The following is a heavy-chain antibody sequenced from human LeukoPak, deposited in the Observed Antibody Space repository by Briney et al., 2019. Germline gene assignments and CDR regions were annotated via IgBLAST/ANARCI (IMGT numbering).Heavy chain of an antibody. CDR2: MNPNSGNT. V-gene: IGHV1-8*01. J-gene: IGHJ4*02. Sequence: ASVKVSCKASGYTLTSYDINWVRQATGQGLEWMGWMNPNSGNTGYAQKFQGRVTMTRNTSISTAYMELSSLRSEDTAVYYCARGGRSMTGTDFDYWGQGTLVTVSS. CDR1: GYTLTSYD. D-gene: IGHD1-7*01. CDR3: ARGGRSMTGTDFDY.